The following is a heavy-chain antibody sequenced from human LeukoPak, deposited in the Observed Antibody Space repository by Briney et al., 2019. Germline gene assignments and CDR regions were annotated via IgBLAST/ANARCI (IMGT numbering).Heavy chain of an antibody. CDR1: GFTFSSYA. D-gene: IGHD5-12*01. J-gene: IGHJ4*02. CDR3: AKDRDRSMATSNYFDY. CDR2: ISGSGGST. V-gene: IGHV3-23*01. Sequence: GGSLRLSCAASGFTFSSYAMSWVRQAPGKGLEWVSAISGSGGSTYYADSVKGRFTISRDNSKNTLYLQMNSLRAEDTAVYYCAKDRDRSMATSNYFDYWGQGTLVTVSS.